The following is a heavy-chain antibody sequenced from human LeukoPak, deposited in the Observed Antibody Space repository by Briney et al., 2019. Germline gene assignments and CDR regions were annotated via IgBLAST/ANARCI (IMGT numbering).Heavy chain of an antibody. V-gene: IGHV3-21*06. Sequence: NPGGSLRLSCAASGFTFGSYSMNWVRQAPGKGLEWVSSISSTSSYIYYADSVKGRFTISRDNTKSSLFLQMDSLRAEDTAVYYCASTIVTTVYPPGWYFDLWGRGTQVTVSS. D-gene: IGHD4-17*01. CDR1: GFTFGSYS. CDR2: ISSTSSYI. CDR3: ASTIVTTVYPPGWYFDL. J-gene: IGHJ2*01.